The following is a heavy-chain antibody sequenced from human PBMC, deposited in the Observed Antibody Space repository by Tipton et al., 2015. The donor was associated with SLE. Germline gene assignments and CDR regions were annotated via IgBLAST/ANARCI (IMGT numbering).Heavy chain of an antibody. V-gene: IGHV4-4*09. CDR3: ARTGASGDDFWSGYYPGYFDY. D-gene: IGHD3-3*01. J-gene: IGHJ4*02. Sequence: TLSLTCTVSGGSISSYYWSWIRQPPGKGLEWIGYIYSSGSTNYNPSLKSRVTISVDTSKNQFSLRLNSVTAADTAMYYCARTGASGDDFWSGYYPGYFDYWGQGTLVTVSS. CDR2: IYSSGST. CDR1: GGSISSYY.